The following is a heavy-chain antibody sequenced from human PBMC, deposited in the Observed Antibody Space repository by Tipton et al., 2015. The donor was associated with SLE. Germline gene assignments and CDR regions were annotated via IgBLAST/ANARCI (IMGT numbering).Heavy chain of an antibody. Sequence: SLRLSCAASAFSVSAYHMTWVRQAPGKGLEWVSVSYIGGGGTGYADSVKGRFTISRDSSENTLYLQMNSLRAEDTAVYHCASLERYSGYDCHFDYWGQGTLVTVSS. J-gene: IGHJ4*02. CDR3: ASLERYSGYDCHFDY. CDR1: AFSVSAYH. V-gene: IGHV3-53*05. CDR2: SYIGGGGT. D-gene: IGHD5-12*01.